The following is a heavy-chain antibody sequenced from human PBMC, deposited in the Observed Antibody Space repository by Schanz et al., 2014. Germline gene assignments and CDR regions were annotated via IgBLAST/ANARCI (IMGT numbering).Heavy chain of an antibody. J-gene: IGHJ4*02. Sequence: QVQLVESGGGVVQPGRSLRLSCVASGFTFSSYDVFWVRQAPGKGLEWVAILWHDGSKEYYADSVKGRFTVSRDNSKNTLYLQLNSLSAEDTAVFYCARDFHGYGPHLDYWGQGSLVTVSS. CDR1: GFTFSSYD. CDR2: LWHDGSKE. V-gene: IGHV3-33*01. CDR3: ARDFHGYGPHLDY. D-gene: IGHD5-12*01.